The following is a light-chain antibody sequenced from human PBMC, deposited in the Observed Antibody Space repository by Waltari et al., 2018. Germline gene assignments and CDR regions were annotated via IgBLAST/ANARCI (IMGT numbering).Light chain of an antibody. V-gene: IGKV1-NL1*01. J-gene: IGKJ2*01. CDR2: AAS. CDR3: QQYYSTPLYT. Sequence: DIQMTQSPSSLSASVGDRVTITCRARQGISNSLDWYQQKPGKAPKLLLYAASRLDRGVPSRIIGSGSGTDDTLTISSLQPEDFATYYCQQYYSTPLYTFGQGTKLEIK. CDR1: QGISNS.